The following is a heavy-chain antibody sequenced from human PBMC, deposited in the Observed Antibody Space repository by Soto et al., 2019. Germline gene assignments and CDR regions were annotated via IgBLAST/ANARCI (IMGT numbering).Heavy chain of an antibody. D-gene: IGHD2-2*01. CDR1: GFTFSSYS. Sequence: GGSLRLSWAASGFTFSSYSMNWVRQAPGKGLEWVSSISSSSSYIYYADSVKGRFTISRDNAKNSLYLQMNSLRAEDTAVYYCARERDGIVVVHAAMVSGGWFEPWGQGTLATVS. J-gene: IGHJ5*02. V-gene: IGHV3-21*01. CDR3: ARERDGIVVVHAAMVSGGWFEP. CDR2: ISSSSSYI.